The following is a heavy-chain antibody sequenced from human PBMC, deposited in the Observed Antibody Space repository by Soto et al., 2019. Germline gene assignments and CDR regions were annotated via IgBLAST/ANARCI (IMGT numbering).Heavy chain of an antibody. D-gene: IGHD5-12*01. CDR3: ASAVDIVATIGGYYYYGMDV. CDR1: GGSFSGYY. V-gene: IGHV4-34*01. CDR2: INHSGST. Sequence: SETLSLTCAVYGGSFSGYYWSWIRQPPGKGLEWIGEINHSGSTNYNPSLKSRVTISVDTSKNQFSLKLSSVTAADTAVYYCASAVDIVATIGGYYYYGMDVWGQGTTVTV. J-gene: IGHJ6*02.